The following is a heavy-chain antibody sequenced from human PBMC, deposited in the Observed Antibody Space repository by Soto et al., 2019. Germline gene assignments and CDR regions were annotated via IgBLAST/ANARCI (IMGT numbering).Heavy chain of an antibody. CDR2: ISYDGSNK. J-gene: IGHJ2*01. D-gene: IGHD4-4*01. CDR1: GFTFSSYA. CDR3: ARPLWRNDYNWGYFYL. Sequence: QVQLVESGGGVVQPGRSLRLSCAASGFTFSSYAMHWVRQAPGKGLEWVAVISYDGSNKYYADSVKGRFTISRDNSKNTLYLQMNSLIAEDTAVYYCARPLWRNDYNWGYFYLWGRGTLVTVSS. V-gene: IGHV3-30-3*01.